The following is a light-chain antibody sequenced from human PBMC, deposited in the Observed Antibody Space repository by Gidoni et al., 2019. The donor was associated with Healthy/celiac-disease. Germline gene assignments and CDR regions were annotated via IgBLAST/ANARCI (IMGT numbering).Light chain of an antibody. V-gene: IGKV1-8*01. CDR3: QQYYSYPLT. CDR1: QGLSSY. J-gene: IGKJ4*01. Sequence: AIRMTQSPSSFSASTGDRVTITCRASQGLSSYLAWYQPKPGKATKLLIYAASTLQSGVPSRFSGSGSGTYFTLTISCLQSEDFATYYCQQYYSYPLTFGGGTKVEIK. CDR2: AAS.